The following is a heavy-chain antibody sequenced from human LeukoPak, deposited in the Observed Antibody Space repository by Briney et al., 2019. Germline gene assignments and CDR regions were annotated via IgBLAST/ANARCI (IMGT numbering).Heavy chain of an antibody. V-gene: IGHV1-8*03. J-gene: IGHJ6*03. CDR2: MNPNSGNT. D-gene: IGHD3-22*01. CDR3: ARGSYDRYMDV. CDR1: GYTFTSYD. Sequence: ASVKVSCKASGYTFTSYDINWVRQATGQGLEWMGWMNPNSGNTGYAQKFQSRVTITRNTSISTAYMELSSLRSEDTAVYYCARGSYDRYMDVWGKGTTVTVSS.